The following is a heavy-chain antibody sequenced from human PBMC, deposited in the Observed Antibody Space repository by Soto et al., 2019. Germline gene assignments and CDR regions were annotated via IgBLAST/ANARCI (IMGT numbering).Heavy chain of an antibody. CDR1: CSSFRGYY. Sequence: SATLSLTCAIDCSSFRGYYWSWFRQPPGKGLEWIGEINHSGSTNYNPSLKSRVTMSVDTSKNQFSLKLSSVTAADTAVYYCATDQWGVGGNDYWGQGTLLTVS. J-gene: IGHJ4*02. CDR3: ATDQWGVGGNDY. CDR2: INHSGST. D-gene: IGHD1-26*01. V-gene: IGHV4-34*01.